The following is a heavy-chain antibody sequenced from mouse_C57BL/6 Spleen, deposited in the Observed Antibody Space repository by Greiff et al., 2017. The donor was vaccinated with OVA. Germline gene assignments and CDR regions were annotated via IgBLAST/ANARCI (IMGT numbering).Heavy chain of an antibody. D-gene: IGHD2-3*01. CDR2: ISYDGSN. V-gene: IGHV3-6*01. CDR1: GYSITSGYY. CDR3: ARVGDGLLFAY. Sequence: EVKLVESGPGLVKPSQSLSLTCSVTGYSITSGYYWNWIRQFPGNKLEWMGYISYDGSNNYNPSLKNRISITRDTSKNQFFLKLNSVTTEDTATYYCARVGDGLLFAYWGQGTLVTVSA. J-gene: IGHJ3*01.